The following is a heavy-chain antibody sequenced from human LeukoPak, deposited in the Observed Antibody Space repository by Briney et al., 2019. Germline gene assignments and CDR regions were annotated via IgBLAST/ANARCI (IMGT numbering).Heavy chain of an antibody. CDR1: GYSISSGYY. CDR3: ASQIFGVTGPFDY. CDR2: IYHSGST. V-gene: IGHV4-38-2*02. Sequence: SETLSLTCTVSGYSISSGYYWGWIRQPPGKGLEWIGSIYHSGSTYYNPSLKSRVTISVDTSKNQFSLKLSSVTAADTAVYYCASQIFGVTGPFDYWGQGTLVTVSS. J-gene: IGHJ4*02. D-gene: IGHD3-3*01.